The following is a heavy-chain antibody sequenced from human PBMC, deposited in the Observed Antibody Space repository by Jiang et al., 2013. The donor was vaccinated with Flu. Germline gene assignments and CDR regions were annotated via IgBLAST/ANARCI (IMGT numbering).Heavy chain of an antibody. J-gene: IGHJ6*02. CDR3: ARGTPTVVTPYSYYYYGMDV. V-gene: IGHV1-69*01. CDR2: IIPIFGTA. CDR1: GGTFSSYA. D-gene: IGHD4-23*01. Sequence: SSVKVSCKASGGTFSSYAISWVRQAPGQGLEWMGGIIPIFGTANYAQKFQGRVTITADESTSTAYMELSSLRSEDTAVYYCARGTPTVVTPYSYYYYGMDVWGQGTTVTVSS.